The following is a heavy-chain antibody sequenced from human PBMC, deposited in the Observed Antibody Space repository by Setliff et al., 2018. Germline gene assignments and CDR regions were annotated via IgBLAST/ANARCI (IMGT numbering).Heavy chain of an antibody. V-gene: IGHV1-69*13. J-gene: IGHJ6*03. CDR1: GGTFSSYA. D-gene: IGHD6-13*01. CDR3: ARGAAAGPYYYYYYYMDV. Sequence: VASVKVSCKASGGTFSSYAISWVRQAPGQGLEWMGGIIPIFGTANYAQKFQGRVTITADESTSTAYMELSSLRSEDTAVYYCARGAAAGPYYYYYYYMDVWGKGTTVTVSS. CDR2: IIPIFGTA.